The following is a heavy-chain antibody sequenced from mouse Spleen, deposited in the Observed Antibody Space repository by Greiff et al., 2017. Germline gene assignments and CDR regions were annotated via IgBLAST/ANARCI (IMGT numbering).Heavy chain of an antibody. CDR2: IDTSDSYT. J-gene: IGHJ3*01. Sequence: VQLQQPGAELVMPGASVKMSCKASGYTFTDYWMHWVKQRPGQGLEWIGAIDTSDSYTSYNQKFKGKATLTVDESSSTAYMQLSSLTSEDSAVYYCARPEDWGQGTLVTVSA. V-gene: IGHV1-69*01. CDR3: ARPED. CDR1: GYTFTDYW.